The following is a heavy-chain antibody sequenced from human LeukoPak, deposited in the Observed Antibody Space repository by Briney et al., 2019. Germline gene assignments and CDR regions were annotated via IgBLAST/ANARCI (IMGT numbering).Heavy chain of an antibody. CDR2: ISNDGGGT. CDR3: AKGSSGYFADL. CDR1: GFIFNNYG. Sequence: GGSLRLSCAASGFIFNNYGLIWVRQAPGKGLEWDSAISNDGGGTQYAEFVKGRFTISRDNSKNTLFLQMNSLRAEDTALYYCAKGSSGYFADLWGQGTLVTVSS. V-gene: IGHV3-23*01. J-gene: IGHJ5*02. D-gene: IGHD3-22*01.